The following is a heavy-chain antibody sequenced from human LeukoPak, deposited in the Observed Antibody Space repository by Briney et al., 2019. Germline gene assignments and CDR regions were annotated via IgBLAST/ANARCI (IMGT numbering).Heavy chain of an antibody. CDR3: ARVQGSSGPGIFEY. V-gene: IGHV3-7*01. CDR2: IKQDGSEN. J-gene: IGHJ4*02. CDR1: GFTFSNYW. Sequence: PGGSLGLSCAASGFTFSNYWMSWVRQAPGKGLEWVANIKQDGSENFYVDSVKGRFTISRDNAKKSLYLQMNSLRVEDTAVYYCARVQGSSGPGIFEYWGQGTLVTVSS. D-gene: IGHD6-19*01.